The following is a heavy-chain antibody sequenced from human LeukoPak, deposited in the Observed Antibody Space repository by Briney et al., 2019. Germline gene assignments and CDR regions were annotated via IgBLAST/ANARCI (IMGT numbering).Heavy chain of an antibody. V-gene: IGHV2-70*04. D-gene: IGHD6-25*01. Sequence: SGPALVKPTQTLTLTCTLSGFSLTTSGTRVSWIRQPPEKALEFLARIDWDDDKFYCTSLKTRLTISKDTSKNQVVLTVTNMDPVDTATYYCARISGPGAFDIWGQGTMVTVSS. CDR3: ARISGPGAFDI. CDR1: GFSLTTSGTR. J-gene: IGHJ3*02. CDR2: IDWDDDK.